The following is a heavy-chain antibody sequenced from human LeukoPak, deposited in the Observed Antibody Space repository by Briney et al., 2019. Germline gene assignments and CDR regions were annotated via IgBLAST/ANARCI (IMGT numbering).Heavy chain of an antibody. V-gene: IGHV3-48*01. CDR2: ISSSGSAI. CDR3: ARGTVAGKAPY. Sequence: GGSLRLSCAASGFTFSSHSMNWVRQAPGKGLEWVSYISSSGSAIYYADSVKGRFSISRDNAKNSLHLQMNSLRVEDTAVYYCARGTVAGKAPYWGQGTLVTVSS. D-gene: IGHD6-19*01. J-gene: IGHJ4*02. CDR1: GFTFSSHS.